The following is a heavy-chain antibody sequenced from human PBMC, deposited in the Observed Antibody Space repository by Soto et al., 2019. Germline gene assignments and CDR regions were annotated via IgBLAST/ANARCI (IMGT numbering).Heavy chain of an antibody. CDR3: ARQEVGDRFGAFFGTHDFDI. CDR1: GYTFTSYG. V-gene: IGHV1-18*01. D-gene: IGHD3-3*01. CDR2: ISAYNGNT. J-gene: IGHJ3*02. Sequence: ASVKVSCKASGYTFTSYGISWVRQAPGEGLEWMGWISAYNGNTNYAQKLQGRVTMTTDTSTSTAYMELRSLRSDGTGVYYWARQEVGDRFGAFFGTHDFDILRPEKMVPV.